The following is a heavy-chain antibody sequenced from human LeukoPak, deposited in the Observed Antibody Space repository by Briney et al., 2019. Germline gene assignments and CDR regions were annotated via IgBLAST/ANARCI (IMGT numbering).Heavy chain of an antibody. Sequence: SETLSLTCTVSGGSICSYYWSWIRQPPGKGLEWIGYIYYIGSTNYNPSLKSRVTISVDTSKNQFSLKLSSVTAADTAVYYCARHSPTYNWFDPWGQGTLVTVSS. CDR2: IYYIGST. V-gene: IGHV4-59*08. D-gene: IGHD4-11*01. CDR3: ARHSPTYNWFDP. J-gene: IGHJ5*02. CDR1: GGSICSYY.